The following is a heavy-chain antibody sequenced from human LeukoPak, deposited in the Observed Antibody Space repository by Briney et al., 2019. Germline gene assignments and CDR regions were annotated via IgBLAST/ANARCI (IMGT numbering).Heavy chain of an antibody. V-gene: IGHV3-13*01. J-gene: IGHJ4*02. Sequence: GGSLRLSCAASGFTFSSYDMHWVRQATGKGLEWVSAIGTAGDTYYPGSVKGRFTISRDNSKNTLYLQMNSLRAEDTAVYYCAKHVVVVVAATRVDYWGQGTLVTVSS. CDR3: AKHVVVVVAATRVDY. D-gene: IGHD2-15*01. CDR2: IGTAGDT. CDR1: GFTFSSYD.